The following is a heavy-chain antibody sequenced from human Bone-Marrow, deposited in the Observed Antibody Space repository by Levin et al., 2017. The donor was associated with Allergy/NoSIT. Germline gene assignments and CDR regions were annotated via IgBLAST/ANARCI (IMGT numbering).Heavy chain of an antibody. CDR2: ILPMFGTT. CDR3: VRDLYSTAWYGAFDV. J-gene: IGHJ3*01. V-gene: IGHV1-69*13. CDR1: GGTFNTYA. Sequence: ASVKVSCKTSGGTFNTYALYWVRQAPGQGLEWLGGILPMFGTTNIAQKFQGRVTILADSSSNTVYLNLSSLRSEDTATYFCVRDLYSTAWYGAFDVWGEGTLVTVSA. D-gene: IGHD6-19*01.